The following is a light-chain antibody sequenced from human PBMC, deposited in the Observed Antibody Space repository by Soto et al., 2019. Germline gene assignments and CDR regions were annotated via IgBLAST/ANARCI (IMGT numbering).Light chain of an antibody. J-gene: IGLJ7*01. CDR2: RNN. Sequence: QSVLTQPPSASGTPGQRVTISCSGSSSNIGSNYVYWYQQLPGTAPKLLIYRNNQRPSGVPDRFSGSKSGTSASLAISGLRSEDEADYYCAAWDDILSGRGVFGGGTQLTVL. CDR3: AAWDDILSGRGV. CDR1: SSNIGSNY. V-gene: IGLV1-47*01.